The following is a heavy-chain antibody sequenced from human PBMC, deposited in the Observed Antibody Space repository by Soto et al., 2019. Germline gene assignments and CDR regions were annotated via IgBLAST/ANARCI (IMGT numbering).Heavy chain of an antibody. J-gene: IGHJ4*02. CDR2: ISYDGSNK. CDR1: GFTFSSYA. V-gene: IGHV3-30-3*01. Sequence: GGSLRLSCAASGFTFSSYAMHWVRQAPGKGLEWVAVISYDGSNKYYADSVKGRFTISRDNSKNTLYLQMNSLRAEDTAVYYCARVGRGELLPTFDYWGQGTLVTVSS. CDR3: ARVGRGELLPTFDY. D-gene: IGHD1-26*01.